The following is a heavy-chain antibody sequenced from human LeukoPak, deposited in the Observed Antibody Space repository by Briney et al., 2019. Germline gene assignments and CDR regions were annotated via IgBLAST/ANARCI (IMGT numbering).Heavy chain of an antibody. Sequence: SETLSLTCTVSGGSISSYYWSWIRQPPGKGLEWIGYIYYSGSTTYNPSLKSRVTMSVDTSKNQFSLKLSSVTAADTAVYYCARGTPYVLSDYWGQGTLVTVSS. CDR2: IYYSGST. V-gene: IGHV4-59*12. J-gene: IGHJ4*02. D-gene: IGHD3-10*02. CDR3: ARGTPYVLSDY. CDR1: GGSISSYY.